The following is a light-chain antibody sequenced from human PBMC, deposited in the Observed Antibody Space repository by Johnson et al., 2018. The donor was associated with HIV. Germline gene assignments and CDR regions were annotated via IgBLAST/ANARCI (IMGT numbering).Light chain of an antibody. V-gene: IGLV1-51*01. J-gene: IGLJ1*01. CDR1: SSNIGNNY. Sequence: QAVLTQPPSVSAAPGQKVTISCSGSSSNIGNNYVSWYQQLPGTAPKLLIYDNNKRPSGIPDRFSGSKSGTSATLGITGLQTGDEADYYCGTWESNLSGGLYVFGSGTRVTVL. CDR3: GTWESNLSGGLYV. CDR2: DNN.